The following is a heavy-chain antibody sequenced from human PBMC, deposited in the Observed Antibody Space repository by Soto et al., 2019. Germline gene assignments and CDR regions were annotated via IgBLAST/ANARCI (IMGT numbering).Heavy chain of an antibody. J-gene: IGHJ3*02. CDR2: ISGSGGST. CDR1: GFTFSTYA. CDR3: AHPRGYGVFDAFDI. Sequence: ETLSLSCAASGFTFSTYAMNWVRQVPGKGLEWVSAISGSGGSTYYADSVRGRFTISRDNSINTLYLQMSSLRTEDTAVYYCAHPRGYGVFDAFDIWGQGTMVTVSS. V-gene: IGHV3-23*01. D-gene: IGHD4-17*01.